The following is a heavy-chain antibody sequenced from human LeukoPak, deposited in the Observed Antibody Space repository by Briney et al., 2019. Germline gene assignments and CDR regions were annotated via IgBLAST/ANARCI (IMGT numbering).Heavy chain of an antibody. CDR2: ISGSGRDT. CDR1: GFTFSSYA. V-gene: IGHV3-23*01. CDR3: ATNYYDSSGYFPDFDS. J-gene: IGHJ4*02. D-gene: IGHD3-22*01. Sequence: PGGSLRLSCAASGFTFSSYAMNWVRQAPVKGLEWVSGISGSGRDTYYADSVKGRFTISRDNSKNTLYLQMNSLRADDTAVYYCATNYYDSSGYFPDFDSWGQGALVSVSS.